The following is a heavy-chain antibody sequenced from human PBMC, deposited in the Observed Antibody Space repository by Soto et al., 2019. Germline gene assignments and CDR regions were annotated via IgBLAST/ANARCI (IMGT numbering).Heavy chain of an antibody. CDR3: ARDKAEMATGYFDY. D-gene: IGHD5-12*01. CDR1: GGSISSYY. Sequence: SETLSLTCTVSGGSISSYYWSWIRQPPGKGLEWIGYIYYSGSTNYNPSLKSRVTISVDTSKNQFSLKLSSVTAADTAVYYCARDKAEMATGYFDYWGQGTLVTVSS. V-gene: IGHV4-59*01. CDR2: IYYSGST. J-gene: IGHJ4*02.